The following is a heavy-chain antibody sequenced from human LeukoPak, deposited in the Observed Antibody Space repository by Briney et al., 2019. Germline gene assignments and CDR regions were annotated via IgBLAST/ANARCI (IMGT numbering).Heavy chain of an antibody. D-gene: IGHD3-22*01. Sequence: ASVKVSCKASGYTFTSYYMHWVRQAPGQGLEWMGWISAYNGNTNYAQKLQGRVTMTTDTSTSTAYMELRSLRSDDTAVYYCARVGYYYYFDYWGQGTLVTVSS. J-gene: IGHJ4*02. CDR2: ISAYNGNT. CDR3: ARVGYYYYFDY. CDR1: GYTFTSYY. V-gene: IGHV1-18*04.